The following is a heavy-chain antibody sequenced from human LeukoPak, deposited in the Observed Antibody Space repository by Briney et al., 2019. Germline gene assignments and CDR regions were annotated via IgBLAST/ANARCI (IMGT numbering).Heavy chain of an antibody. D-gene: IGHD4-11*01. V-gene: IGHV4-59*01. Sequence: KPSETLSLTCTVSGGSISSYYWSWIRQPPGKGLEWIGYIYYSGSTNYNPSLKSRVTISVDTSKNQFSLKLSSVTAADTAVYYCARVGDDYSNYYFDYWGQGTLVTVSS. CDR2: IYYSGST. CDR3: ARVGDDYSNYYFDY. CDR1: GGSISSYY. J-gene: IGHJ4*02.